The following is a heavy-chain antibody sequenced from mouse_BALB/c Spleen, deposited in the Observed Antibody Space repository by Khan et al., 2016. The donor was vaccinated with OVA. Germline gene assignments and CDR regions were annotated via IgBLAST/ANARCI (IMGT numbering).Heavy chain of an antibody. CDR3: ARLEDL. CDR2: IWAGGST. CDR1: GFSLTSYG. J-gene: IGHJ2*01. V-gene: IGHV2-9*02. Sequence: VQLKESGPGLVAPSQSLSITCTVSGFSLTSYGVHWVRQPPGKGLEWLGVIWAGGSTNYNSALMSRLSISKDNSKSQVFLKRNSLQTDYTAMYYCARLEDLWGQGTTLTVAS.